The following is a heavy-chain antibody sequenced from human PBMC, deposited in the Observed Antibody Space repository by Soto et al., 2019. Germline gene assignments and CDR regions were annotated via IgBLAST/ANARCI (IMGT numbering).Heavy chain of an antibody. CDR2: IYPGDSDT. V-gene: IGHV5-51*01. CDR3: ARDSAGQGGY. D-gene: IGHD2-15*01. Sequence: PGESLKISCKVSGYSFTSHWIGWVRQMPGKGLEWMGIIYPGDSDTRYSPSFQGQVTISRDNAKNSLYLQMNSLRAEDTAVYYCARDSAGQGGYWGQGTLVTVSS. CDR1: GYSFTSHW. J-gene: IGHJ4*02.